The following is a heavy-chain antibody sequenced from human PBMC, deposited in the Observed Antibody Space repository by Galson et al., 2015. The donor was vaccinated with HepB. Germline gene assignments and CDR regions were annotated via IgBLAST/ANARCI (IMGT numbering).Heavy chain of an antibody. CDR3: ARGPRSSDSWYWHFDA. D-gene: IGHD6-13*01. CDR2: ISYDRKND. J-gene: IGHJ5*02. V-gene: IGHV3-30*04. Sequence: SLRLSCAASGYSFSSYAMHWVRQAPGRGLEWVAVISYDRKNDYYADFAKGRFTISRDNSRNTLFLQMNNLRDEDTATYYCARGPRSSDSWYWHFDAWGPGNLVTVSS. CDR1: GYSFSSYA.